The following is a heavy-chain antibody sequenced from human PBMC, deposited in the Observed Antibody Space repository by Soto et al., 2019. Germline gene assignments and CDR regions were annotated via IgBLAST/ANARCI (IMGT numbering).Heavy chain of an antibody. CDR2: MNPHSGNT. D-gene: IGHD3-16*02. CDR1: GYTFTSKD. Sequence: ASVKVSCKASGYTFTSKDINWVRQATGQGLEWMGWMNPHSGNTGYAQKFQGRVTMTRNTSISTAYMELSSLRSDDTAVYYCANHANRMITFGGVIVNNWFDPWGQGTLVTVSS. J-gene: IGHJ5*02. CDR3: ANHANRMITFGGVIVNNWFDP. V-gene: IGHV1-8*01.